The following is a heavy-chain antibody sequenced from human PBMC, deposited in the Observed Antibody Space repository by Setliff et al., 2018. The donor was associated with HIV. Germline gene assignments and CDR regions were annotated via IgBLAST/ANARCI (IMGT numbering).Heavy chain of an antibody. J-gene: IGHJ4*02. V-gene: IGHV1-69*13. CDR3: ARDNYYDSSGAIGY. D-gene: IGHD3-22*01. Sequence: SVKVSCKASGGTFSRYTINWVRQAPGQGLEWMGGVIPIFGTAKYAQKFQGRISITADPSTSTAYMELSSLRSDDTAVYYCARDNYYDSSGAIGYWGQGTLVTVSS. CDR2: VIPIFGTA. CDR1: GGTFSRYT.